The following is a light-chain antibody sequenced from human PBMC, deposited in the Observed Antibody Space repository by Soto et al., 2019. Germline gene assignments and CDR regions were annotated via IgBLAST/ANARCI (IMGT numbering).Light chain of an antibody. CDR1: SSDVGGYNY. CDR2: DVS. CDR3: GSYTSTTTPCV. Sequence: QSALTQPASVSGSPGQSITISCTGTSSDVGGYNYVSWYQHHPGKAPKLMIYDVSNRPSGVSNRFSGSKSGNTASLTISGLQAEDEGDYYCGSYTSTTTPCVFGTGTKLTVL. V-gene: IGLV2-14*01. J-gene: IGLJ1*01.